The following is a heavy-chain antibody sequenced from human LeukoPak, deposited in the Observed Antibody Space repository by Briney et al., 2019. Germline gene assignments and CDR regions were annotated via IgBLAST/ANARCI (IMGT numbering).Heavy chain of an antibody. CDR3: ARDRVNCSSTSCYKDY. D-gene: IGHD2-2*02. CDR2: IIPILGIA. V-gene: IGHV1-69*04. CDR1: GGTFSSYT. Sequence: SVKVSCKASGGTFSSYTISWVRQAPGQGLEWVGRIIPILGIANYAQKFQGRVTITADKSTSTAYMELSSLRSEDTAVYYCARDRVNCSSTSCYKDYWGQGTLVTVSS. J-gene: IGHJ4*02.